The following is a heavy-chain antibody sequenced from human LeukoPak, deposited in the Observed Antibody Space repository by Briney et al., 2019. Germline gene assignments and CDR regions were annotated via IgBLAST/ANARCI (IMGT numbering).Heavy chain of an antibody. V-gene: IGHV3-7*01. D-gene: IGHD1-14*01. CDR2: IKQDGSEK. CDR3: ARGGPSRTPLDYFDY. J-gene: IGHJ4*02. Sequence: GSLRLSCAASGFTFSSYWMSWVRQAPGKGLEWVANIKQDGSEKYYVGSVKGRFTISRDNAKNSLYLQMNSLRAEDTAVYYCARGGPSRTPLDYFDYWGQGTLVTVSS. CDR1: GFTFSSYW.